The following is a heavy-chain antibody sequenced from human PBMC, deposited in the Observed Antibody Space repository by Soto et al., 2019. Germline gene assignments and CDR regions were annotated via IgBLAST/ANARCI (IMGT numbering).Heavy chain of an antibody. Sequence: PGESLKISCKTSGYSFLHYWIGWVRQMPGKGLEWMGIIYPGDSDARYSPSFQGQVTISADKSISTVYLQWSSLKASDTAMYYCARHIVDTSMTAGFNYWGQGTQVTVSS. J-gene: IGHJ4*02. CDR3: ARHIVDTSMTAGFNY. V-gene: IGHV5-51*01. CDR1: GYSFLHYW. D-gene: IGHD2-21*02. CDR2: IYPGDSDA.